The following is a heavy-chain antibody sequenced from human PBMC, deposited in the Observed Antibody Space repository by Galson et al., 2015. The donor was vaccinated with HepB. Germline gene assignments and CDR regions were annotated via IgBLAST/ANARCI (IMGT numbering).Heavy chain of an antibody. CDR2: IWHDGSKK. Sequence: SLRLSCAASGFTFSSYGMHWVRQAPGKGLEWVAVIWHDGSKKYHADSVKGRFSISRDNSKDTLYLQMHSLRAEDTAVYYCARGFRFCSTTSCRSWIDPWGQGTLVTVSS. D-gene: IGHD2-2*01. CDR1: GFTFSSYG. J-gene: IGHJ5*02. CDR3: ARGFRFCSTTSCRSWIDP. V-gene: IGHV3-33*01.